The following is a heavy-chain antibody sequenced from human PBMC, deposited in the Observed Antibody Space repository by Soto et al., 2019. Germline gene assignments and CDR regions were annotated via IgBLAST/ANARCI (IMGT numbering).Heavy chain of an antibody. D-gene: IGHD3-16*01. CDR3: ARDRYVYSVCGQDDFDY. J-gene: IGHJ4*02. CDR1: GFNVSSEV. V-gene: IGHV3-23*01. CDR2: ISDSGNST. Sequence: RRSCAASGFNVSSEVMSWVRQAPGTGLEWVSTISDSGNSTYSADSVKGRFTISRDNSKNTLYLQMNSLRAEDTAVYYGARDRYVYSVCGQDDFDYGVQ.